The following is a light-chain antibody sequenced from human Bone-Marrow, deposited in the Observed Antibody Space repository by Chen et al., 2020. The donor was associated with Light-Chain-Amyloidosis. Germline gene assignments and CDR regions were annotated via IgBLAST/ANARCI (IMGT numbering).Light chain of an antibody. J-gene: IGLJ2*01. CDR2: DVS. V-gene: IGLV2-14*01. CDR1: SSDVGAYNY. CDR3: RAYISSSTLVV. Sequence: QSALTQPASVSGSPGQSITISCTGTSSDVGAYNYVSWYQQHPGKAPKLMIYDVSNRPSRVPYRFSGSKSGNTASLTISGLQAEDEADYHCRAYISSSTLVVFGGGTKLTVL.